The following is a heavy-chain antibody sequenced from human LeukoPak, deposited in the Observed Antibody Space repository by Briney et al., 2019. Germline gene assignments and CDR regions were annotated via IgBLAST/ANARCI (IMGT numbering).Heavy chain of an antibody. Sequence: PSETLSLTCAVYGGSFSGYYWSWIRQPPGKGLEWIGEINHSGSTNYNPSLKSRVTISVDTSKYQFSLKLSSVTAADTAVYYCARDEPSTGWKAYFDYWGQGTLVTVSS. V-gene: IGHV4-34*01. CDR2: INHSGST. D-gene: IGHD1-1*01. CDR1: GGSFSGYY. J-gene: IGHJ4*02. CDR3: ARDEPSTGWKAYFDY.